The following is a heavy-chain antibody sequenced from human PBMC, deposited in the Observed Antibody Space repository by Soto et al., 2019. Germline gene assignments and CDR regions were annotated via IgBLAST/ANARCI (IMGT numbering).Heavy chain of an antibody. J-gene: IGHJ6*03. D-gene: IGHD5-18*01. CDR1: GGSISSYY. Sequence: PSETLSLTCTVSGGSISSYYWSWIRQPPGKGLEWIGYIYYSGSTNYNPSLKSRVTISVDTSKNQFSLKLSSVTAADTAVYYCARDRPDTAMDDALYYMDVWGKGTTVTVSS. V-gene: IGHV4-59*01. CDR2: IYYSGST. CDR3: ARDRPDTAMDDALYYMDV.